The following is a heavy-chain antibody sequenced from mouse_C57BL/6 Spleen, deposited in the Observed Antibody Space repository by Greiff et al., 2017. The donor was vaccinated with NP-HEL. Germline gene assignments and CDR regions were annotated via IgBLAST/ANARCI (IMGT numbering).Heavy chain of an antibody. D-gene: IGHD3-2*02. V-gene: IGHV1-69*01. CDR3: ARSQLRPYYAMDY. CDR2: IDPSDSYT. Sequence: VQLQQPGAELVMPGASVKLSCKASGYTFTSYWMHWVKQRPGQGLEWIGEIDPSDSYTNYNQKFKGKSTLTVDKSSSTAYMQLSSLTSKDSAVYYCARSQLRPYYAMDYWGQGTSVTVSS. J-gene: IGHJ4*01. CDR1: GYTFTSYW.